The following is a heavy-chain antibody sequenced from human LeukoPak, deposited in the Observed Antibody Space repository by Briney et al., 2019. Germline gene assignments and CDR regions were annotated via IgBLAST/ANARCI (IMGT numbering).Heavy chain of an antibody. J-gene: IGHJ4*02. Sequence: ASVKVSCKASGYTFTGYYMHWVRQAPGQGLEWMGWINPNSGGTNYAQKFQGRVTMTRDTSISTAYMELSRLRSDDTAAYYCARESTMVRGVTGIDYWGQGALVTVSS. CDR1: GYTFTGYY. V-gene: IGHV1-2*02. CDR3: ARESTMVRGVTGIDY. D-gene: IGHD3-10*01. CDR2: INPNSGGT.